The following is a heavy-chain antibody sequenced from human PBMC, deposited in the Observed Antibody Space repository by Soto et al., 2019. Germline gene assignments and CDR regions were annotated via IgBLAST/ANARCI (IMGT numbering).Heavy chain of an antibody. D-gene: IGHD3-22*01. V-gene: IGHV1-18*01. CDR2: ISAYNGNT. CDR3: ARVTHTYYYDSSGYYRNYDY. Sequence: ASVKVSCKASGYTFTSYGISWVRQAPGQGLEWMGWISAYNGNTNYAQKLQGRVTMTTDTSTSTAYMELRSLRSDDTAVYYCARVTHTYYYDSSGYYRNYDYWGQGTLVTVSS. J-gene: IGHJ4*02. CDR1: GYTFTSYG.